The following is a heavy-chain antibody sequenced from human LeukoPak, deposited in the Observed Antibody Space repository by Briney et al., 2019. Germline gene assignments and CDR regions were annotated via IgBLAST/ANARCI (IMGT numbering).Heavy chain of an antibody. CDR3: ARGGQHSSWYKFDY. D-gene: IGHD6-13*01. J-gene: IGHJ4*02. V-gene: IGHV1-2*02. CDR2: NNHNRGGT. Sequence: ASVKVSCKASGYTFTGYYMHWVRLAPGPGIGWKEWNNHNRGGTNYAQKFQSRVTMDRDISNSTAYMELSRLRAYDTDVYYCARGGQHSSWYKFDYWGQGTLVTVSS. CDR1: GYTFTGYY.